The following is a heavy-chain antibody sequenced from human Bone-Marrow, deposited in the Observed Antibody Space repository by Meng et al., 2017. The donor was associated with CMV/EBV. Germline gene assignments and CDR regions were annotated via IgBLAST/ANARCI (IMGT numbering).Heavy chain of an antibody. J-gene: IGHJ6*02. Sequence: SETLSLTCTVSGGSISSYYWSWIRQPPGKGLEWIGYIYYSGSTNYNPSLKSRVTISVDTSKNQFSLKLSSVTAADTAVYYCATDRREVPYGMDVWGQGTTVTFSS. CDR3: ATDRREVPYGMDV. CDR2: IYYSGST. CDR1: GGSISSYY. D-gene: IGHD1-26*01. V-gene: IGHV4-59*01.